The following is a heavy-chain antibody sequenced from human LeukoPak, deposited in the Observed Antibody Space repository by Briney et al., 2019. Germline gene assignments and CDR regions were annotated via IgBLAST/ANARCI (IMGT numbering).Heavy chain of an antibody. V-gene: IGHV4-34*01. CDR3: ARGRRDFWSGYYGLLFDY. D-gene: IGHD3-3*01. J-gene: IGHJ4*02. CDR2: INHSGST. Sequence: SETLSLTCAVYGGSFSGYYWSWIRRPPGKGLEWIGEINHSGSTNYNPSLKSRVTISVDTSKNQFSLKLSSVTAADTAVYYCARGRRDFWSGYYGLLFDYWGQGTLVTVSS. CDR1: GGSFSGYY.